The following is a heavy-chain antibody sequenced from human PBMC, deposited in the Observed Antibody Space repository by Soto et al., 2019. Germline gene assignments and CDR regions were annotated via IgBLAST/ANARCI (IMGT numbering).Heavy chain of an antibody. V-gene: IGHV1-8*02. CDR1: GYTFINYD. Sequence: ASVKVSCKASGYTFINYDISWVRQATGQGLEWMGWMNPGSGKTGYANKFQGRVTMTRDASTSTAHLELSSLTSEDTAVYYCARMASSGTLNWFDPWGQGTLVTVSS. CDR2: MNPGSGKT. J-gene: IGHJ5*02. CDR3: ARMASSGTLNWFDP.